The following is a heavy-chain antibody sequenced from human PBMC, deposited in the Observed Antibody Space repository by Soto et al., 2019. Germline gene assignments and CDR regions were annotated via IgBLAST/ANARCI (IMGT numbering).Heavy chain of an antibody. V-gene: IGHV1-8*02. CDR1: GYTFINYD. Sequence: ASVKVSCKASGYTFINYDISWVRQATGQGLEWMGWMNPGSGKTGYANKFQGRVTMTRDASTSTAHLELSSLTSEDTAVYYCARMASSGTLNWFDPWGQGTLVTVSS. CDR2: MNPGSGKT. J-gene: IGHJ5*02. CDR3: ARMASSGTLNWFDP.